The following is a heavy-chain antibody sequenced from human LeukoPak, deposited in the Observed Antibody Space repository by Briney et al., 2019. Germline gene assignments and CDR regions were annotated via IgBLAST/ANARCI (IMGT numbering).Heavy chain of an antibody. Sequence: KISCKGSGYSFTSYWIGWVRQAPGQGLEWMGGIIPIFGTANYAQKFQGRVTITTDESTSTAYMELSSLRSEDTAVYYCARGLGMTSHFDYWGQGTLVTVSS. J-gene: IGHJ4*02. CDR2: IIPIFGTA. CDR3: ARGLGMTSHFDY. CDR1: GYSFTSYW. D-gene: IGHD2-21*02. V-gene: IGHV1-69*05.